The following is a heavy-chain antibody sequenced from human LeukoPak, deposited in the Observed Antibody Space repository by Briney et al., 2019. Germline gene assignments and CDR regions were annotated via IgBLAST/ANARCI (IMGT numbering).Heavy chain of an antibody. CDR3: ARGRGNCSGTSCYTFDY. CDR1: GGSFSGYY. Sequence: SETLSLTCAVYGGSFSGYYWSWIRQPPGKGLEWIGEINHSGSTNYNPSLKSRLTISVDTSKNQFSLKLSSVTAADTAVYYCARGRGNCSGTSCYTFDYWGQGTLVTFSS. J-gene: IGHJ4*02. CDR2: INHSGST. V-gene: IGHV4-34*01. D-gene: IGHD2-2*02.